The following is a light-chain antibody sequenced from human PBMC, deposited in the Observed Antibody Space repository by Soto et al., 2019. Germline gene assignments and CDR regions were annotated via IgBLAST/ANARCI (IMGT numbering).Light chain of an antibody. CDR3: MQPTHWPWT. CDR2: KVS. CDR1: QSLVYSDGNSY. Sequence: DVVLTQSPLSLPVTLGQPASISCRSSQSLVYSDGNSYLSWFHQRPGQSPRRLIYKVSNRDSGVPDRFSGSGSGTDFSLKISRVEAEDLGVYYCMQPTHWPWTFGQGTKVEIQ. J-gene: IGKJ1*01. V-gene: IGKV2-30*01.